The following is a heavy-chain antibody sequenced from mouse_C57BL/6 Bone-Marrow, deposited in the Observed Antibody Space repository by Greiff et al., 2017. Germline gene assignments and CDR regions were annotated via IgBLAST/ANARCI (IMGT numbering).Heavy chain of an antibody. D-gene: IGHD3-2*02. CDR3: ASSSAQATGAWFAY. CDR2: ISYDGSN. V-gene: IGHV3-6*01. Sequence: EVQRVESGPGLVKPSQSLSLTCSVTGYSITSGYYWNWIRQFPGNKLEWMGYISYDGSNNYNPSLKNRISITRDTSKNQFFLKLNSVTTEDTATYYCASSSAQATGAWFAYWGQGTLVTVSA. J-gene: IGHJ3*01. CDR1: GYSITSGYY.